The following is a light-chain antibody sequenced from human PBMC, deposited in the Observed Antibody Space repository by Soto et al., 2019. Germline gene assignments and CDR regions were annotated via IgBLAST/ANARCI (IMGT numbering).Light chain of an antibody. CDR2: EVS. V-gene: IGLV2-14*01. CDR1: SSDVGGYNY. J-gene: IGLJ1*01. Sequence: QSALTQPASVSGSPGQSITISCTGTSSDVGGYNYVSWYQQHPGKAPKLMIYEVSNRPSGVSNRFSGSKSGNTASLTISGLQAEDEADYYCNSYTGSSSSVFGTGTKLTVL. CDR3: NSYTGSSSSV.